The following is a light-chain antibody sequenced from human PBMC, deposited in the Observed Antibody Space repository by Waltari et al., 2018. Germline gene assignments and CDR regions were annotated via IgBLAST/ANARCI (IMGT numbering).Light chain of an antibody. Sequence: IVLTPSPGTLSLSPTQTSTLPCRTCESLSSRYLAWYQHKYGQRPLLIVHGVSSDATGIPDRFCGSGSGTGFNLTSSRLGPANCALYYCQTYGQFPVTFGQGTRLEIK. J-gene: IGKJ5*01. CDR3: QTYGQFPVT. CDR1: ESLSSRY. CDR2: GVS. V-gene: IGKV3-20*01.